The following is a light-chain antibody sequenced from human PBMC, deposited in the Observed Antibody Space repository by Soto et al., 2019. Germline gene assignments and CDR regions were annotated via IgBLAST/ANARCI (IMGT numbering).Light chain of an antibody. CDR1: SSDVGAYGY. Sequence: QSALTQPASVYGSPAQSITISCSGTSSDVGAYGYVSWYQQHPGKAPKLMIYEVSYRPSGVSNRFSGSKSGNAASLTISGLQAEDEADYYCSSYTTSSTVVFGGGTKLTVL. J-gene: IGLJ2*01. CDR2: EVS. V-gene: IGLV2-14*01. CDR3: SSYTTSSTVV.